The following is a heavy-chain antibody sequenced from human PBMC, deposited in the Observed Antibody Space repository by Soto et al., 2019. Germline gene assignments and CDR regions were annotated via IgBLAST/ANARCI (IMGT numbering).Heavy chain of an antibody. J-gene: IGHJ4*02. CDR2: ISYDGSNK. CDR1: GFTFSSYG. Sequence: QVQLVESGGGVVQPGRSLRLSCAASGFTFSSYGMHWVRQAPGKGLEWVAVISYDGSNKYYADSVKGRFTISRDNSKNTLYLQMNSLRAEDTAVYYCAKDPYNGDYSRWGQGTLVTVSS. D-gene: IGHD4-17*01. V-gene: IGHV3-30*18. CDR3: AKDPYNGDYSR.